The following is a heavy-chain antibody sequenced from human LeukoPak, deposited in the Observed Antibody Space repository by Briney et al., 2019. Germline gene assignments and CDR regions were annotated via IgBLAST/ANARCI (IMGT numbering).Heavy chain of an antibody. Sequence: SEPLSLTCAVYGGSFSGYYWSWFRQPPGKGLEWIGEINHSGSTNYNPSLRSRVTISVDTSKNQFSLKLSSVTAADTAVYFCVRGDPTMVRGVKIDYWGQGTLVTVSS. CDR2: INHSGST. J-gene: IGHJ4*02. V-gene: IGHV4-34*01. CDR1: GGSFSGYY. CDR3: VRGDPTMVRGVKIDY. D-gene: IGHD3-10*01.